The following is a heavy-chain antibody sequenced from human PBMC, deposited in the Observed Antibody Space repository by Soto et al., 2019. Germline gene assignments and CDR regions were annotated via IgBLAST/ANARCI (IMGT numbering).Heavy chain of an antibody. V-gene: IGHV5-51*01. CDR3: ARLPGGRRDGYNLHY. Sequence: PGESLKISCKGSGYSFTSYWIGWVRQMPGKGLEWMGIIYPGDSDTRYSPSFQGQVTISADKSISTAYLQWSSLKASDTAMYYCARLPGGRRDGYNLHYWGQGTLVTVSS. D-gene: IGHD5-12*01. CDR2: IYPGDSDT. CDR1: GYSFTSYW. J-gene: IGHJ4*02.